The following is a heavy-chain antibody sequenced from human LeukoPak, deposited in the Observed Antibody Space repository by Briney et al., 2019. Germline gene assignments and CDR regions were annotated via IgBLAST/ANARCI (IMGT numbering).Heavy chain of an antibody. J-gene: IGHJ4*02. CDR2: ISGDGGNT. D-gene: IGHD4-23*01. V-gene: IGHV3-64*01. CDR1: GFTFSSYP. CDR3: AREVYGGNDY. Sequence: PGGSLRLSCAGSGFTFSSYPMHWVRQAPGKGLEYVSAISGDGGNTYYGNPVKGRFTISRDNSKNTLYLQMGSLRAEDMAVYYCAREVYGGNDYWGQGTLVTVSS.